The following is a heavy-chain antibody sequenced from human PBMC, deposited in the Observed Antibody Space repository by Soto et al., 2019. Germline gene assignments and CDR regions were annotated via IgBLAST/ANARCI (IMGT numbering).Heavy chain of an antibody. V-gene: IGHV3-11*01. CDR3: ASEHHAFDI. J-gene: IGHJ3*02. CDR2: VSASGTTI. Sequence: QVQLVESGGGLVKPGGSLRLSCAASGFTFSDYYMSWIRQAPGKGLEWLSYVSASGTTIYYADSVKGRFTISRDNAKNSQHQQMSSLRDEATAVYYWASEHHAFDIWGQGTMVTVSS. CDR1: GFTFSDYY.